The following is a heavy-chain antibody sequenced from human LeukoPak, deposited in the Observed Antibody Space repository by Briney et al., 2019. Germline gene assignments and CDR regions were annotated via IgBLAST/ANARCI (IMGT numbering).Heavy chain of an antibody. D-gene: IGHD3-22*01. CDR1: GYTFTSYY. Sequence: GESLKISCKGSGYTFTSYYMHWVRQAPGQGLEWMGIINPSGGSTSYAQKFQGRVTMTRDTSTSTVYMELSSLRSEDTAVYYCARVAPDYYDSIWYYYMDVWGKGTTVTISS. V-gene: IGHV1-46*01. J-gene: IGHJ6*03. CDR2: INPSGGST. CDR3: ARVAPDYYDSIWYYYMDV.